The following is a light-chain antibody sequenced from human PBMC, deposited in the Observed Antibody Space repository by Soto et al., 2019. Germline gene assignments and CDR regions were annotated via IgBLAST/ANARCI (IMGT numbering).Light chain of an antibody. J-gene: IGKJ1*01. Sequence: DIQMTQSPSSLSASVGDRVTITCRASQSIGSYVNWYQQKPGQAPKLLIYAASSSQSGVPSRFGGSRSGTDFTLTISGLHPEDFATYYCQQSYSTPHTFGQGTKVEIK. CDR1: QSIGSY. CDR3: QQSYSTPHT. V-gene: IGKV1-39*01. CDR2: AAS.